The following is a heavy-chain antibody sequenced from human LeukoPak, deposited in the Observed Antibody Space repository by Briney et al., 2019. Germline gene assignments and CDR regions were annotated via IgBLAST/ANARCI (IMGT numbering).Heavy chain of an antibody. CDR2: INPNSGGT. J-gene: IGHJ6*03. V-gene: IGHV1-2*02. Sequence: GASVKVSCKASGYTFTGYYMHWVRQAPGQGLEWMGWINPNSGGTNYTQKFQGRVTMTRDTSISTAYMELSSLRSEDTAVYYCARRASHYYYYYYMDVWGKGTTVTVSS. CDR1: GYTFTGYY. CDR3: ARRASHYYYYYYMDV.